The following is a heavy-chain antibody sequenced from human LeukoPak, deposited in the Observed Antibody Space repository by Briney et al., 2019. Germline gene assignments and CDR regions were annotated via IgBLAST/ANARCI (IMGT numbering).Heavy chain of an antibody. CDR1: GASISGYY. V-gene: IGHV4-4*07. Sequence: SETLSLTCSVSGASISGYYWSWIRQPAGKGLEWIGRIYISGSTNYNPSLKSRVTISVDTSKNQFSLKLSSVTAADTAVYYCARHGTSGTNLNWFDPWGQGTLVTVSS. CDR2: IYISGST. CDR3: ARHGTSGTNLNWFDP. J-gene: IGHJ5*02. D-gene: IGHD1-1*01.